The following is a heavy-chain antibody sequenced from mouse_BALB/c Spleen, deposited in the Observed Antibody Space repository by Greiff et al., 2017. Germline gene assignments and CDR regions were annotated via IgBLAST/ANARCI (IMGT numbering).Heavy chain of an antibody. D-gene: IGHD1-1*01. V-gene: IGHV1-4*01. CDR3: ARVRDWFAY. CDR1: GYTFTSYS. J-gene: IGHJ3*01. CDR2: INPSSGYT. Sequence: VQLQQSGAELARPGASVKMSCTASGYTFTSYSMHWVNQRPGQGLEWIGYINPSSGYTNYNQKFKDKATLTTDKYSSTAYMQLSSLTYEDSTVYFYARVRDWFAYWGQGTLVTVSA.